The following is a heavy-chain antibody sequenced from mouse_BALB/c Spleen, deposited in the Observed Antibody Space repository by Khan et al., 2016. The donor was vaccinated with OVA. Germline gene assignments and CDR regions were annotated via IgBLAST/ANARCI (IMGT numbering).Heavy chain of an antibody. J-gene: IGHJ4*01. D-gene: IGHD2-14*01. V-gene: IGHV9-3-1*01. CDR3: ARVGYNGTREC. CDR2: INTYTGEP. Sequence: QIQLVQSGPELKKPGETVQISCKASGFTFTNYGMNWVKQAPGKGLKWMGWINTYTGEPTFADDFKGRFAFSLETSASTTYLQINSLKNEDTATYFCARVGYNGTRECWGKGTSVTVSS. CDR1: GFTFTNYG.